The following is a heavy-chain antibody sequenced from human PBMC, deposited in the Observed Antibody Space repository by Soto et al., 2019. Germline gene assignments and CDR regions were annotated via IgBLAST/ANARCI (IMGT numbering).Heavy chain of an antibody. CDR2: IIPIFGTA. J-gene: IGHJ6*02. D-gene: IGHD6-19*01. Sequence: QAQLEQSGGQVKKPWSSVKVSCKASRVAFSKFIVTWVRQAPGLGLEWVGGIIPIFGTANYAQKFQGRVTITADECTSTSYMEVTNLRSEDTAVYYCAKVRYRSPMGYYYGMDVWGQGTTVTVSS. V-gene: IGHV1-69*01. CDR3: AKVRYRSPMGYYYGMDV. CDR1: RVAFSKFI.